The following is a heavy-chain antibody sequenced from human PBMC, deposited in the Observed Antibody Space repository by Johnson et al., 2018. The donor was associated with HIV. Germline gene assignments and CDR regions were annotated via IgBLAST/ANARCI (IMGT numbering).Heavy chain of an antibody. Sequence: QVQLMESGGGLVQPGGSLRLSCAASGFTVSSYAMDWVRQAPGKGLEWVAFIRYDGSNKYYADSVKGPFTISRDNSKNTLYLQLNTLRAADTAVYYCAKDSTESDAFDIWGQGTMVTVSS. CDR3: AKDSTESDAFDI. V-gene: IGHV3-30*02. J-gene: IGHJ3*02. CDR1: GFTVSSYA. D-gene: IGHD4-11*01. CDR2: IRYDGSNK.